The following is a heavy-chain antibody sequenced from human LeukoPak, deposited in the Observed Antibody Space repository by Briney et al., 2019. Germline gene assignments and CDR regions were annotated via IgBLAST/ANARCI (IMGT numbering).Heavy chain of an antibody. V-gene: IGHV3-48*03. CDR2: ISSSGSTI. Sequence: PGGSLRLSCAASGFTFSSYEMNWVRQAPGKGLEWVSYISSSGSTIYYADSVKGRFTISRDNAKNPLYLQMNSLRAEDTAVYYCARHGMSAFDIWGQGTMVTVSS. CDR3: ARHGMSAFDI. CDR1: GFTFSSYE. J-gene: IGHJ3*02.